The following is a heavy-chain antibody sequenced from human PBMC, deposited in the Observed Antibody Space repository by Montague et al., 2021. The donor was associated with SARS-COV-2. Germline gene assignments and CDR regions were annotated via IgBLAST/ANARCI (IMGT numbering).Heavy chain of an antibody. D-gene: IGHD1-1*01. J-gene: IGHJ5*02. CDR1: GGSISSASYY. Sequence: TLSLTCTVSGGSISSASYYWSWIRQPAGKGLEWIGHIYSTVITNYNPSLKSRVTISVDLSKNQFSLKMTSVTAADTAVYYCARDPDDDGWFDPWGQGTLVTVSS. CDR2: IYSTVIT. CDR3: ARDPDDDGWFDP. V-gene: IGHV4-61*09.